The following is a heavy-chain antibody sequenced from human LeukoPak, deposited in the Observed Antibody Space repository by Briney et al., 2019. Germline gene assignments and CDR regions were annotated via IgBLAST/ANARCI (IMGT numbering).Heavy chain of an antibody. CDR2: INPNSGGT. D-gene: IGHD4-23*01. CDR1: GYTFTGYY. V-gene: IGHV1-2*02. J-gene: IGHJ4*02. Sequence: ASVKVSCKASGYTFTGYYMHWVRQAPGQGLEWMGWINPNSGGTNYAQKFQGRVTMTRDTSISTAYMELSRLRSDDTAVYYCARDLNATTVVTRFYYWGQGTLVTVSS. CDR3: ARDLNATTVVTRFYY.